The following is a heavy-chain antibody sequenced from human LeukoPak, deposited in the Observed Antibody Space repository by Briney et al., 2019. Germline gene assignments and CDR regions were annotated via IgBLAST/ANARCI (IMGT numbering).Heavy chain of an antibody. Sequence: GGSLRLSCAASGFTFSSYGMHWVRQAPGKGREWVAFIRYDGSNKYYQDSVKGRFTISRDNSKNTLYLEMNSLRAEDTAVYYCAKDRSFQYYGSGSYWYYFDYRGEGSLVTVSS. J-gene: IGHJ4*02. CDR1: GFTFSSYG. D-gene: IGHD3-10*01. V-gene: IGHV3-30*02. CDR2: IRYDGSNK. CDR3: AKDRSFQYYGSGSYWYYFDY.